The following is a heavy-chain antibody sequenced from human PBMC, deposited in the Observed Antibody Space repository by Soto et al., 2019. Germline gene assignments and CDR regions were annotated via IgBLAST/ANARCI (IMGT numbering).Heavy chain of an antibody. V-gene: IGHV1-69*04. CDR3: AREEYYYGSGAFFDF. J-gene: IGHJ4*02. CDR2: IIPILGIA. D-gene: IGHD3-10*01. Sequence: SVKVSCKASGGTFSSYTISWVRQAPGQGLEWMGRIIPILGIANYAQKFQGRVTITADKSTSTAYMELSSLRSEDTAVYYCAREEYYYGSGAFFDFWGQGTLVTVSS. CDR1: GGTFSSYT.